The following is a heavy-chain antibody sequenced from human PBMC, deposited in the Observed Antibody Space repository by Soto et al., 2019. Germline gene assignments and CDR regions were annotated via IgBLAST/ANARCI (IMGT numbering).Heavy chain of an antibody. CDR1: GGTFSSYT. V-gene: IGHV1-69*02. J-gene: IGHJ4*02. CDR3: ARDSDERSFDY. Sequence: QVQLVQSGAEVKKPGSSVKVSCKASGGTFSSYTISWVRQAPGQGLEWMGRIIPILGIANYAQKFQGRVTITADKSTSTAYMEMSSLRSEDTAVYYCARDSDERSFDYWGQGTLVTVSS. CDR2: IIPILGIA. D-gene: IGHD2-21*01.